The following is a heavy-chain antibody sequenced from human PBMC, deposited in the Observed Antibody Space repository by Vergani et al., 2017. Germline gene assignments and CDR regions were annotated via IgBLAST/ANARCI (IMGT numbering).Heavy chain of an antibody. CDR2: IQYEGSNK. CDR3: AKGAFEAGATIDY. D-gene: IGHD1-26*01. CDR1: GFTFSSYG. J-gene: IGHJ4*02. V-gene: IGHV3-30*02. Sequence: QVQLVESGGGVVQPGGSLRLSCAASGFTFSSYGMHWGRQAPGKGLEWGAFIQYEGSNKYYADSVEGRITIARDKSKNTLYLEMNSLRAEDTAVYYCAKGAFEAGATIDYWGQGTLVTVSS.